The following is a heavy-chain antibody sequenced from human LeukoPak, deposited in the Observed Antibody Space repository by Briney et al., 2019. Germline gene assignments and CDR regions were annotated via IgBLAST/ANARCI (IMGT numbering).Heavy chain of an antibody. Sequence: SETLSLTCAVSGGSISSGGYSWSWIRQPPGKGLEWIGYIYHSGSTYYNPSLKSRVTISVDRSKNQFSLKLSSATAADTAVYYCASLQGGYWGQGTLVTVSS. D-gene: IGHD4-11*01. CDR3: ASLQGGY. V-gene: IGHV4-30-2*01. CDR2: IYHSGST. CDR1: GGSISSGGYS. J-gene: IGHJ4*02.